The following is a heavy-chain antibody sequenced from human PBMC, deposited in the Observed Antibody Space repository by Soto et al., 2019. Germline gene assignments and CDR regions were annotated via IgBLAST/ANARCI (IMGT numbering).Heavy chain of an antibody. CDR3: ARDRYYDILTGYQPFDY. V-gene: IGHV4-4*07. CDR1: GGSISSYY. D-gene: IGHD3-9*01. J-gene: IGHJ4*02. CDR2: IYTSGST. Sequence: PSETLPLTCTVSGGSISSYYWSWIRQPAGKGLEWIGRIYTSGSTNYNPSLKSRVTMSVDTSKNQFSLKLSSVTAADTAVYYCARDRYYDILTGYQPFDYWGQGTLVTVSS.